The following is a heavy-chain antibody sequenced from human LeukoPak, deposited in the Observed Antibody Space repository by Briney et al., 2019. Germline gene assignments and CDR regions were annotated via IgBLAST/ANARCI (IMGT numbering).Heavy chain of an antibody. Sequence: ASVKVSCKASGYTFTSYAMDWVRQAPGQGLEWMGWINTNTGNPTYAQGFTGRFVFSLDTSVSTAYLQISSLKAEDTAVYYCARFYCSGGSCYPQFYYFDYWGQGTLVTVSS. CDR2: INTNTGNP. V-gene: IGHV7-4-1*02. J-gene: IGHJ4*02. CDR1: GYTFTSYA. CDR3: ARFYCSGGSCYPQFYYFDY. D-gene: IGHD2-15*01.